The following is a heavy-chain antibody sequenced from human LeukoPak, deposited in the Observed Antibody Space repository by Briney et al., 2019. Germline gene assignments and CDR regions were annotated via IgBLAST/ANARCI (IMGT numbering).Heavy chain of an antibody. CDR1: GGTFSSYA. V-gene: IGHV1-3*01. J-gene: IGHJ1*01. CDR3: AGSAYFQH. Sequence: ASVKVSCKASGGTFSSYAISWVRQAPGQRLKWMGWINAGNGNTKYSQKFQGRVTITRDTSASTAYMELSSLRSEDTAVYYCAGSAYFQHWGQGTLVTVSS. CDR2: INAGNGNT.